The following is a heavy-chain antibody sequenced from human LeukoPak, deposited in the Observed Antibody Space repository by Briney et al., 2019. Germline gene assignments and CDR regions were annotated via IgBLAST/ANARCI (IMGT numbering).Heavy chain of an antibody. CDR3: ARVWRGYYYMDV. Sequence: SETLSLTCTVSGVSISSYYWSWIRQPPGKGLEWSGYIYYSGSTNYNPSLKSRVTISVDASKNQFSLKLSSVTAADTAVYYCARVWRGYYYMDVWGKGTTVTVSS. J-gene: IGHJ6*03. CDR2: IYYSGST. CDR1: GVSISSYY. V-gene: IGHV4-59*01.